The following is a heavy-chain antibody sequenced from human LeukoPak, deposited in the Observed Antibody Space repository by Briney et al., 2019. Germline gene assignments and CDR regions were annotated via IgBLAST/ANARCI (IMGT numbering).Heavy chain of an antibody. CDR3: ARQSRITMRVVVITTGNFDY. J-gene: IGHJ4*02. CDR2: IYYSGST. Sequence: SETLSLTCTVSGGSISSGNYYWGWIRQPPGKGLEWIGSIYYSGSTYNNPSLKSRVTISVDTSKNQFSLKLSSVTAADTAVYYCARQSRITMRVVVITTGNFDYWGQGTLVTVSS. D-gene: IGHD3-22*01. V-gene: IGHV4-39*07. CDR1: GGSISSGNYY.